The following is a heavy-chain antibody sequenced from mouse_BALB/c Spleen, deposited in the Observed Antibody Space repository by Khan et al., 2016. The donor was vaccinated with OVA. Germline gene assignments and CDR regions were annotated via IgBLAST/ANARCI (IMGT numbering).Heavy chain of an antibody. J-gene: IGHJ4*01. Sequence: VQLKESGPGLVQPSQSLSITCTVSGFSLTSYGVHWVRQSPGKGLEWLGVIWRGGSTDYNAAFMSRLRITKDNSKSQVFFKMNSLQADDTAIYYCAKKITTVDYYAMDYWGQGTSVTVSS. D-gene: IGHD1-1*01. CDR1: GFSLTSYG. V-gene: IGHV2-5*01. CDR3: AKKITTVDYYAMDY. CDR2: IWRGGST.